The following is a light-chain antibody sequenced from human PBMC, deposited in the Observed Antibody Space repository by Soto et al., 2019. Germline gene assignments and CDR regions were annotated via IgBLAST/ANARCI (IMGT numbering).Light chain of an antibody. V-gene: IGKV2-28*01. CDR3: MQALQPPPT. J-gene: IGKJ1*01. CDR1: ESILHSIGNNY. Sequence: DIVMTQSPLSLPVTPGEPASISCRSNESILHSIGNNYLDWYLQKPGQSPQLLIYLGSNRAAGVPDRLSGSGSGTDFTLQISRLEAEDVGVYYCMQALQPPPTFGQGTKVEIK. CDR2: LGS.